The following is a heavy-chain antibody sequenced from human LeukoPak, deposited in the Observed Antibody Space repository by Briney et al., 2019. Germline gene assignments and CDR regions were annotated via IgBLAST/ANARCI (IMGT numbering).Heavy chain of an antibody. D-gene: IGHD6-19*01. V-gene: IGHV3-23*01. CDR1: GFTFSSYA. CDR3: VAVAATGLDY. J-gene: IGHJ4*02. CDR2: ISGSGGST. Sequence: PGGSLRLSCAASGFTFSSYAMSWVRQAPGKGLEWVSAISGSGGSTYYADSVKGRFTISRDNSKKMMYLQMHSVRGEDTAVYYCVAVAATGLDYWGQGTLVSVSS.